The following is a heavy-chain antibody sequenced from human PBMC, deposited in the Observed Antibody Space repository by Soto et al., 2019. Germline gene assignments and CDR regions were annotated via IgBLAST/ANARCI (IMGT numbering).Heavy chain of an antibody. J-gene: IGHJ4*01. CDR2: ISGSGGST. CDR1: GFTFSSYA. V-gene: IGHV3-23*01. D-gene: IGHD3-22*01. CDR3: TTDSYSSIIVVRFDY. Sequence: GGSLRLSCAASGFTFSSYAMSWVRQAPGKGLEWVSAISGSGGSTYYADSVKGRFTISRDNSKNTLYLQMNSLRAEDTAVYYCTTDSYSSIIVVRFDYWGHGTLVTVSS.